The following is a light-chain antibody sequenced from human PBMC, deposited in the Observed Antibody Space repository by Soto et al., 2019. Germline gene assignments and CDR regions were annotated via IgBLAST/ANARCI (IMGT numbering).Light chain of an antibody. V-gene: IGKV1-39*01. CDR3: QQGYSTPLT. CDR2: AAS. Sequence: DIQMTQSPSSLSASVGDRVTITCRASQSISSFLNWYRQDPGKAPKLLIYAASSLQSGVPSRFSGSGSGTDFTLTISSLQPEDFATYYCQQGYSTPLTFGGGTKV. J-gene: IGKJ4*01. CDR1: QSISSF.